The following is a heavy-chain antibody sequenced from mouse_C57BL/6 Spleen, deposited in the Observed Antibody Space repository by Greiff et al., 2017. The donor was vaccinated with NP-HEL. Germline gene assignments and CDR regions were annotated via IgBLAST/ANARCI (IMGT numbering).Heavy chain of an antibody. CDR1: GFTFTDYY. J-gene: IGHJ4*01. D-gene: IGHD1-1*01. Sequence: EVQLQESGGGLVQPGGSLSLSCAASGFTFTDYYMSWVRQPPGKALEWLGFIRNKANGYTTEYSASVKGRFTISRDNYKSILYLQMNALRAEDSATYYCARSDYYYGSSFYAMDYWGQGTSVTVSS. CDR3: ARSDYYYGSSFYAMDY. V-gene: IGHV7-3*01. CDR2: IRNKANGYTT.